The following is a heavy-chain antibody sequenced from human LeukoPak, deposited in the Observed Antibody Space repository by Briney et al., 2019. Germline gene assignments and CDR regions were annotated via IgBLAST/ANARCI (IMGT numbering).Heavy chain of an antibody. CDR1: GFTVSSNY. J-gene: IGHJ4*02. D-gene: IGHD2-2*01. CDR3: ARVGYCSSTSCQRGFDY. CDR2: ISSSSTYI. Sequence: GGSLRLSCAASGFTVSSNYMSWVRQAPGKGLEWVSSISSSSTYIYYADSVKGRFTISRDNAKNSLYLLMNSLRAEDTAVYYCARVGYCSSTSCQRGFDYWGQGTLVTVSS. V-gene: IGHV3-21*01.